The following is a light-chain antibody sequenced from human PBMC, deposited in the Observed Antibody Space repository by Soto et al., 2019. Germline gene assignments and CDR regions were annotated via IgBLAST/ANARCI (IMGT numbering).Light chain of an antibody. CDR3: QQYTSYSERT. CDR2: DVP. J-gene: IGKJ1*01. Sequence: VVERVTLTCRASQSISSWLAWYQQKPGKAPKLLIYDVPSWVSRVPSRFTGRGSGTEFTLTTRSLQPDDFATNCSQQYTSYSERTFGQVPKVNIK. V-gene: IGKV1-5*01. CDR1: QSISSW.